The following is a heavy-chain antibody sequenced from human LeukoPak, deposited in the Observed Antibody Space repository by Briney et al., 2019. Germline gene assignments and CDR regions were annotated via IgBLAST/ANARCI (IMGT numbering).Heavy chain of an antibody. CDR1: GYTFTVYY. CDR3: AAVGAAIIQDFGMDV. D-gene: IGHD2-15*01. Sequence: GASVKLSCTASGYTFTVYYMHWVRDAPGQGLEWMGWINPNSGGTNYAQKFQGRVTITRDTSISTAYMELSRLRSDDTAVYYCAAVGAAIIQDFGMDVSGQGSTVTVSS. V-gene: IGHV1-2*02. CDR2: INPNSGGT. J-gene: IGHJ6*02.